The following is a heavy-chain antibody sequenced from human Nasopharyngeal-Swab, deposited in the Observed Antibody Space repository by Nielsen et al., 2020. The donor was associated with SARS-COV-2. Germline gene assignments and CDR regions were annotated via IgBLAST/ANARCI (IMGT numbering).Heavy chain of an antibody. CDR2: INDRGSG. D-gene: IGHD2-15*01. V-gene: IGHV4-34*01. CDR3: ARGQDAYYYMDV. Sequence: SETLSLTCVVFGSTLNVFHWKWIRQTPGKGLEWIGEINDRGSGNYNPSLRSRVTISAGTSNIQFSLKLNSVTAADTAVYYCARGQDAYYYMDVWGEGTTVTVSS. J-gene: IGHJ6*03. CDR1: GSTLNVFH.